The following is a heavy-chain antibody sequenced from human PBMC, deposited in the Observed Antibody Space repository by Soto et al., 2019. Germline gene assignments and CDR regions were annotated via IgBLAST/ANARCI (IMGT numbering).Heavy chain of an antibody. Sequence: SETLSLTCTVSGDSISSNNYYWSWIRQHPGKGLEWIGYIYYSGSTYYNPSLKSRVTISVDTSKNQFSLKLSSVTAADTAVYYCATYDSSDYYSGSPIGWFDPWGQGTLVTVSS. CDR3: ATYDSSDYYSGSPIGWFDP. CDR2: IYYSGST. D-gene: IGHD3-22*01. CDR1: GDSISSNNYY. J-gene: IGHJ5*02. V-gene: IGHV4-31*03.